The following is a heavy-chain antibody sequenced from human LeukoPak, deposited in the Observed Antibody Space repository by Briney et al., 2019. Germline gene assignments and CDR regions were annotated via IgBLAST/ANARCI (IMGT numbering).Heavy chain of an antibody. V-gene: IGHV3-74*03. CDR2: ISSDGSVT. CDR3: VRGSLRLPRSTPDY. J-gene: IGHJ4*02. Sequence: PGGSLRLSCAASGFTFSSYWMHWVRQDPGKGLVWVSYISSDGSVTKYAASVKGRFTISRDNAVNTLYLQMNSLRVEGTAVYYCVRGSLRLPRSTPDYWGQGTLVTVSS. CDR1: GFTFSSYW. D-gene: IGHD2-21*02.